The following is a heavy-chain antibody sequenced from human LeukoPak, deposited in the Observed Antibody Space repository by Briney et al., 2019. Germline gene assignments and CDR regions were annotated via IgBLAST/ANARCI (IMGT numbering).Heavy chain of an antibody. V-gene: IGHV3-48*01. J-gene: IGHJ4*02. CDR2: ISGGSSVI. CDR1: GFTFSSYS. CDR3: ARAEYSSSSPSFDY. D-gene: IGHD6-6*01. Sequence: PGGSLRLSCAASGFTFSSYSMNWVRQAPGKGLEWVAYISGGSSVIYYADSVKGRFTISRDNAKNSLHLQMNSLGAEDTAVYYCARAEYSSSSPSFDYWGQGTLVTVSS.